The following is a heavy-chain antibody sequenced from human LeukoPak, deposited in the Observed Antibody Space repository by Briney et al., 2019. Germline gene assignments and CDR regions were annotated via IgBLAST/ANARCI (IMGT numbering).Heavy chain of an antibody. Sequence: SETLSLTCTVSGGSISSGTYYWVWIRQSPGKMGLEWIGNIYYSGSTYYNPSLKSRVTISVDTAKNQFPLRLTSVTAADTAVYYCARVPRGSTAGTLPYFYYYMDVWGKGTTVIVSS. J-gene: IGHJ6*03. D-gene: IGHD3-10*01. CDR1: GGSISSGTYY. CDR2: IYYSGST. CDR3: ARVPRGSTAGTLPYFYYYMDV. V-gene: IGHV4-39*06.